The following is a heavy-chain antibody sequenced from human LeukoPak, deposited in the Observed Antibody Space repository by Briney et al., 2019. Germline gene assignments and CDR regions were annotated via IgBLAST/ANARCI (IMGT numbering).Heavy chain of an antibody. J-gene: IGHJ4*02. CDR1: GGSFSGYY. CDR2: INHSGST. CDR3: ARVNWNDAGLDY. V-gene: IGHV4-34*01. D-gene: IGHD1-1*01. Sequence: KPSETLSLTCAVYGGSFSGYYWSWIRQPPGKGLEWIGEINHSGSTNYNPSLKSLVTISVDTSKTQNSLKLSSVTAADTAVYYCARVNWNDAGLDYWGQGTLVTVSS.